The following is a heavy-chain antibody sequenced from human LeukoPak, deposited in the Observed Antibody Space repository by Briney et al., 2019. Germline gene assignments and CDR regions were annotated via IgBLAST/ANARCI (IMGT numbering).Heavy chain of an antibody. D-gene: IGHD6-19*01. V-gene: IGHV3-9*01. J-gene: IGHJ4*02. Sequence: GGSLRLSCAASGFTFDDYAMHWVRQAPGKGLEWVSGISWNSGSIGYADSVKGRFTISRDNAKNSLYLQMNSLRAEDTALYYCAKDMRCSGWYLDYWGQGTLVTVSS. CDR3: AKDMRCSGWYLDY. CDR1: GFTFDDYA. CDR2: ISWNSGSI.